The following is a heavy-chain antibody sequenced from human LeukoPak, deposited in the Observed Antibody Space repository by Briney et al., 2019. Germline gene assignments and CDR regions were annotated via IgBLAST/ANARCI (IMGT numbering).Heavy chain of an antibody. Sequence: GGSLRLSCAASGFTFSSFGMHLVRQAPGKGLEWVAARSNDASKNYYADSVNGRFTISRDNSKNTLYLLVNTLRGEDTAVYYCAKEMGSRSSLFYFDYWGQGTLLTVSS. CDR3: AKEMGSRSSLFYFDY. CDR2: RSNDASKN. J-gene: IGHJ4*01. D-gene: IGHD3-10*01. V-gene: IGHV3-30*18. CDR1: GFTFSSFG.